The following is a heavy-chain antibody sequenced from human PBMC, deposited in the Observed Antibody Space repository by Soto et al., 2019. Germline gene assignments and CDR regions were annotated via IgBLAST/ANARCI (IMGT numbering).Heavy chain of an antibody. CDR2: IIPIFGTA. CDR3: AFGMDKLLFFRWND. J-gene: IGHJ1*01. CDR1: GGTFSSYA. V-gene: IGHV1-69*01. Sequence: QVQLVQSGAEVKKPGSSVKVSCKASGGTFSSYAISWVRQAPGQGLEWMGGIIPIFGTANYAQKFQGRVTITVEESTRTTYMDLRCLVSEDTAVYYYAFGMDKLLFFRWNDWVYGSLVTVCS. D-gene: IGHD3-22*01.